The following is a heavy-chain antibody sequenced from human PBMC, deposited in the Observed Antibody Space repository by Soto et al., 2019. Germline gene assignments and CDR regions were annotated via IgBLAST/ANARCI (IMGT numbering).Heavy chain of an antibody. CDR3: ARSPQYNSSWYVRYYGMDV. CDR2: IWYDGSNK. CDR1: GFTFSSYG. Sequence: PGGSLRLSCAASGFTFSSYGMHWFRQAPGKGLEWVAVIWYDGSNKYYADSVKGRFTISRDNSKNTLYLQMNSLRVEDTAVYYCARSPQYNSSWYVRYYGMDVWGQGTTVTVSS. V-gene: IGHV3-33*01. J-gene: IGHJ6*02. D-gene: IGHD6-13*01.